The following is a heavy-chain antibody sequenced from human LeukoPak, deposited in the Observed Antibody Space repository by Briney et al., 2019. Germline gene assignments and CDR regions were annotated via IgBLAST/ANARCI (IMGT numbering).Heavy chain of an antibody. V-gene: IGHV3-21*01. CDR1: GFTFSDYS. CDR3: ASGTVGNYALDY. Sequence: GGSLRLSCAASGFTFSDYSMNWVRQAPGKGLEWVSSISFTSSFVYYADSVKGRFTISRDNAKNSLYLQVDSLRVEDTAVYFCASGTVGNYALDYWGQGTLVTVSS. D-gene: IGHD1-7*01. J-gene: IGHJ4*02. CDR2: ISFTSSFV.